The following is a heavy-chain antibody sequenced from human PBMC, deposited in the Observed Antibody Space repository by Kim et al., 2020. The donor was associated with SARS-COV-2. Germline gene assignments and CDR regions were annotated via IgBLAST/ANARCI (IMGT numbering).Heavy chain of an antibody. CDR3: RADYGETPSSYFDY. D-gene: IGHD4-17*01. Sequence: GGSLRLSCAASGFTFSTYSMNWVRQAPGKGLDWLSYISSSSTAIYYADSVKGRFTISRDNAKNSLYLQMNSLRDEDTAVYYCRADYGETPSSYFDYWGQG. CDR2: ISSSSTAI. V-gene: IGHV3-48*02. J-gene: IGHJ4*02. CDR1: GFTFSTYS.